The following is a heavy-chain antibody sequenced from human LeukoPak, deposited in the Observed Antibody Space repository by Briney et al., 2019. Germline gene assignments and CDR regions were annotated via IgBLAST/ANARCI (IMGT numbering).Heavy chain of an antibody. Sequence: SETLSLTCTVSGGSVSSGSYYWSWIRQPPGKGLEWIGYIYYSGSTNYNPSLKSRVTISVDTSKDQFSLKLSSVTAADTAVYYCARDTRSYDTSGYYYFDYWGQGALVTVSS. J-gene: IGHJ4*02. V-gene: IGHV4-61*01. CDR1: GGSVSSGSYY. CDR3: ARDTRSYDTSGYYYFDY. D-gene: IGHD3-22*01. CDR2: IYYSGST.